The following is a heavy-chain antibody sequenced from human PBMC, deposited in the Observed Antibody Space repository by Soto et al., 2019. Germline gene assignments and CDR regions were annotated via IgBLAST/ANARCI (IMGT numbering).Heavy chain of an antibody. CDR1: GGTFSSYA. V-gene: IGHV1-69*01. J-gene: IGHJ6*02. CDR2: IIPIFGTA. D-gene: IGHD3-10*01. CDR3: ARDIYSFVVRGVPPYYGMDV. Sequence: QVQLVQSGAEVKKPGSSVKVSCKASGGTFSSYAISWVRQAPGQGLEWMGGIIPIFGTANYAQKFQGRVTITADEATCTANMELSSLRSEDTAVYYCARDIYSFVVRGVPPYYGMDVWGQGTTVTVSS.